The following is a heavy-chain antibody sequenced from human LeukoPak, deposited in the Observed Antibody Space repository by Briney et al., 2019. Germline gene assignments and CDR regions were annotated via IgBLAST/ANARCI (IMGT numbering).Heavy chain of an antibody. D-gene: IGHD3-10*01. CDR1: GFSFSDFW. J-gene: IGHJ4*02. Sequence: GGSLRLSCAASGFSFSDFWMGWVRQAPGKGLEWVANINQDGSENSYVDSVKGRFPISRDNAKKSLYLQMNSLRAEDTAVYYCTKGRSNHYWGQGTLVTVST. CDR3: TKGRSNHY. CDR2: INQDGSEN. V-gene: IGHV3-7*01.